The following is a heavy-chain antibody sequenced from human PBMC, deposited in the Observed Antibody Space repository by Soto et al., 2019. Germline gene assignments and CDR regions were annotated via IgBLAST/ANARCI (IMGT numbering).Heavy chain of an antibody. CDR1: GFSLSTSGVG. D-gene: IGHD3-3*01. J-gene: IGHJ6*02. Sequence: SGPTLVNPTQTLTLTCTFSGFSLSTSGVGVGWIRQPPGKALKWLALIYWDDDKRYSPSLKSRLTITKDTSKNQVVLTMTNMDPVDTATYYCAHRPSNRNYDFWSGFQQADYYYGMDVWGQGTTVTVSS. V-gene: IGHV2-5*02. CDR3: AHRPSNRNYDFWSGFQQADYYYGMDV. CDR2: IYWDDDK.